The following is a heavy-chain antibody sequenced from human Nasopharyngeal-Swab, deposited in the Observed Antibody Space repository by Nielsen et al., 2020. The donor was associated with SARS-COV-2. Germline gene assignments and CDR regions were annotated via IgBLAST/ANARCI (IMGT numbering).Heavy chain of an antibody. V-gene: IGHV4-34*01. CDR3: ARGGIPNGYGY. Sequence: GSLRLSCTVSGGSISSYYWNWIRQAPGKGLEWIGEINHSEGTNYNPSLKSRVSISVDASKRQFSLKLSSVTAADTAVYYCARGGIPNGYGYWGQGTLVTVSS. D-gene: IGHD5-18*01. CDR2: INHSEGT. J-gene: IGHJ4*02. CDR1: GGSISSYY.